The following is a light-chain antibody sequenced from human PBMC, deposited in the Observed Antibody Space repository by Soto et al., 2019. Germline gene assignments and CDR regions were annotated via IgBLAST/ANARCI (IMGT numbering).Light chain of an antibody. CDR1: QSVLYSSDNKNY. CDR3: QQYYSTLT. J-gene: IGKJ4*01. V-gene: IGKV4-1*01. CDR2: WAS. Sequence: DIVMTQSPDSLAVSLGERATINCKSSQSVLYSSDNKNYLAWYQQKPGQPPKLLIYWASTRDSGVPDRFSGSGSGADFTLTISRLQAEDVADYYCQQYYSTLTFGGGTKVEIK.